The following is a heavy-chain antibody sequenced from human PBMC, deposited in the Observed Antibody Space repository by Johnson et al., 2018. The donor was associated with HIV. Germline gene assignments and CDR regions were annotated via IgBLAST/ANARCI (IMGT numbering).Heavy chain of an antibody. V-gene: IGHV3-11*04. J-gene: IGHJ3*02. CDR2: ISITASTI. CDR1: GFTFTDYY. CDR3: ERDRGYCTNGVCYYDAFDI. Sequence: VQLVESGGGLGKPGGSLRLSCAASGFTFTDYYMSWLRQAPGKGLEWVSYISITASTIYYADSVKGRFAISRDNAKNSLALKMNSRRAEDTAVYYCERDRGYCTNGVCYYDAFDIWGQGTMVTVAA. D-gene: IGHD2-8*01.